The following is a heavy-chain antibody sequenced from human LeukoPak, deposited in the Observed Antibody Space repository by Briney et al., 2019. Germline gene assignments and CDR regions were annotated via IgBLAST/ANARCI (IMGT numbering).Heavy chain of an antibody. Sequence: PGGTPRLSCAAPGFTFSAFAMNWVRQAPGKGLEWVSSISGSAGSTYSAEFVMGRFTISRDNAKNALFLQMNSLRAEDTAVYYCAELGITMIGGVWGKGTTVTISS. V-gene: IGHV3-23*01. CDR2: ISGSAGST. J-gene: IGHJ6*04. CDR3: AELGITMIGGV. CDR1: GFTFSAFA. D-gene: IGHD3-10*02.